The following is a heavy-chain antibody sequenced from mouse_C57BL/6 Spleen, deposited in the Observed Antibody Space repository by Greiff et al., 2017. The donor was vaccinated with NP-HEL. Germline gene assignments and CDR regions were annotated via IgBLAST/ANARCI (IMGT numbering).Heavy chain of an antibody. CDR2: ISSGSSTI. Sequence: EVQLVESGGGLVKPGGSLKLSCAASGFTFSDYGMHWVRQAPEKGLEWVAYISSGSSTIYYADTVKGRFTISRDNAKNTLFLQMTSLRSEDTAMYYCAKPSYYYGSSYWYFDVWGTGTTVTVSS. CDR1: GFTFSDYG. CDR3: AKPSYYYGSSYWYFDV. J-gene: IGHJ1*03. D-gene: IGHD1-1*01. V-gene: IGHV5-17*01.